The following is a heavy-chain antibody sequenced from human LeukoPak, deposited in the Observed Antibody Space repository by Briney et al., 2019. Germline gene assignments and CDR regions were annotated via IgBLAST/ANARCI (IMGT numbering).Heavy chain of an antibody. Sequence: GGSLRLSCAASGFTFSSYAMSGVRQAPGKGLEWVSAISGSGGSTYYADSVKGRFTISRDNSKNTLYLQMNSLRAEDTAVYYCAKLWELQGTSWFDPWGQGTLVTVSS. V-gene: IGHV3-23*01. J-gene: IGHJ5*02. CDR3: AKLWELQGTSWFDP. D-gene: IGHD1-26*01. CDR1: GFTFSSYA. CDR2: ISGSGGST.